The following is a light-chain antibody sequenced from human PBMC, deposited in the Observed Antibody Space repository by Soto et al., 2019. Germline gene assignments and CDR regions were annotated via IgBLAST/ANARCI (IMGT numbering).Light chain of an antibody. Sequence: EIVLTQSPGTLSLSPGERGTLSCRASQSVSSSYLAWYQQKPGQAPRLLIFGASSRATGIPDRFSGSGSGTDFTLTISRLEPEDFAVYYCQQYGGSPYTFGQGTKLEIK. CDR3: QQYGGSPYT. V-gene: IGKV3-20*01. CDR1: QSVSSSY. J-gene: IGKJ2*01. CDR2: GAS.